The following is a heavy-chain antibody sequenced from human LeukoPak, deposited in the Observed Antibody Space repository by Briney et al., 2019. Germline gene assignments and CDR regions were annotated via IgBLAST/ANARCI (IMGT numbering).Heavy chain of an antibody. J-gene: IGHJ4*02. CDR2: IYSGGTT. CDR3: ARVLWNGDYPRFDY. CDR1: GFSVSSNY. V-gene: IGHV3-53*01. Sequence: GGSLRLSCAASGFSVSSNYMNWVRQAPGKGLEWVSIIYSGGTTYYADSVKGRFTISRDNSKNTLYLQMNSLRVEDTAVYYYARVLWNGDYPRFDYWGQGTLVTVSS. D-gene: IGHD4-17*01.